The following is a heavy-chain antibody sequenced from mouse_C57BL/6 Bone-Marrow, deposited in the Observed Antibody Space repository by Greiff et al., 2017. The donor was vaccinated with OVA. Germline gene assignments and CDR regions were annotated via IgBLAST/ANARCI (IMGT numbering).Heavy chain of an antibody. CDR3: TRRGIYYDYDGFAY. CDR2: ISSGGDYI. D-gene: IGHD2-4*01. Sequence: EVKLMESGEGLVKPGGSLKLSCAASGFTFSSYAMSWVRQTPEKRLEWVAYISSGGDYIYYADTVKGRFTISRDKARNTLYLQMSSLKSEDTAMYYCTRRGIYYDYDGFAYWGQGTLVTVSA. J-gene: IGHJ3*01. V-gene: IGHV5S21*01. CDR1: GFTFSSYA.